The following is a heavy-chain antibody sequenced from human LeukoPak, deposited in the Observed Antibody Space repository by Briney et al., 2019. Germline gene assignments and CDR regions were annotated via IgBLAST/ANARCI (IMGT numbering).Heavy chain of an antibody. J-gene: IGHJ4*02. Sequence: ASVKVSCKASGYTFTGYYMHWVRQAPGQGLEWMGWINPNSGGTNYAQKFQGRVTMTRDTSISTAYMELSRLRSDDTAVYYCARGVGEYSGSQGDYWGQGTLVTVSS. V-gene: IGHV1-2*02. CDR1: GYTFTGYY. D-gene: IGHD1-26*01. CDR3: ARGVGEYSGSQGDY. CDR2: INPNSGGT.